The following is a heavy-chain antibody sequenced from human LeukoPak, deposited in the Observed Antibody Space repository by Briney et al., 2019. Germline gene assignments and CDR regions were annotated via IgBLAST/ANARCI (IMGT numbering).Heavy chain of an antibody. D-gene: IGHD3-22*01. CDR2: ISWNSGSI. J-gene: IGHJ4*02. V-gene: IGHV3-9*03. CDR3: AKGDDSSGYNFDY. Sequence: SLRLSCAASGFTFDDYAMHWVRQAPGKGLEWVSGISWNSGSIGYADSVKGRFTISRDNAKNSLYLQMNSLRAEDMALYYCAKGDDSSGYNFDYWGQGTLVTVSS. CDR1: GFTFDDYA.